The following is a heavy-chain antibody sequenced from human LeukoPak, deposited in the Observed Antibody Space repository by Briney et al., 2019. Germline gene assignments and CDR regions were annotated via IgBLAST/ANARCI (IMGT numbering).Heavy chain of an antibody. D-gene: IGHD3-22*01. Sequence: GGSLRLSCAASGFTFSSYGMSWVRQAPGKGLEWVSAISGSGGSTYYADSVKGRFTISRDNSKNTLYLQMNSLRAEDTAVYYCARVEFGKSQWLLLPDYWGQGTLVTVSS. V-gene: IGHV3-23*01. J-gene: IGHJ4*02. CDR3: ARVEFGKSQWLLLPDY. CDR2: ISGSGGST. CDR1: GFTFSSYG.